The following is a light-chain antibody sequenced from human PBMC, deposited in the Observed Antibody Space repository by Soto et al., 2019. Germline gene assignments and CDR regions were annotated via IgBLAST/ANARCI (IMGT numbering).Light chain of an antibody. CDR3: QQYVTTPRT. CDR1: KTVAYTS. CDR2: GTS. Sequence: EIVLTQSPGILSLSPGARATLSCRASKTVAYTSLTWNQQRPGQAPRLLIYGTSTRATGTPDRFIGSGSGTAFTLTISRLEPEDYAVYYCQQYVTTPRTFGQGTKVE. V-gene: IGKV3-20*01. J-gene: IGKJ1*01.